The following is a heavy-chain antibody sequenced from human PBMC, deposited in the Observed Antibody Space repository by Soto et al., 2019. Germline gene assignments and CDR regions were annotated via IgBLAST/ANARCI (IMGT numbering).Heavy chain of an antibody. CDR2: INHSGST. V-gene: IGHV4-34*01. CDR3: ARGVTYYDFWSGYPTTYYFDY. Sequence: QVQLQQWGAGLLKPSETLSLTCAVYGGSFSGYYWSWIRQPPGKGLEWIGEINHSGSTNYNPSLKSRGTISVDTSKNQFSLKLSSVTAADTAVYYCARGVTYYDFWSGYPTTYYFDYWGQGTLVTVSS. CDR1: GGSFSGYY. J-gene: IGHJ4*02. D-gene: IGHD3-3*01.